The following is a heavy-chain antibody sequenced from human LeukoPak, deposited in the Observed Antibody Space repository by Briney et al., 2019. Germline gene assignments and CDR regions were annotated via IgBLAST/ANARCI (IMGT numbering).Heavy chain of an antibody. D-gene: IGHD2-8*01. J-gene: IGHJ3*02. CDR1: GYTFTSYG. V-gene: IGHV1-18*01. CDR2: ISAYNGNT. CDR3: ATEPKQDIVLRAFDI. Sequence: ASVKVSCKASGYTFTSYGISWVRQAPGQGLEWMGWISAYNGNTNYAQKFQGRVTMTEDTSTDTAYVELSSLRSEDTAVYYCATEPKQDIVLRAFDIWGQGTMVTVSS.